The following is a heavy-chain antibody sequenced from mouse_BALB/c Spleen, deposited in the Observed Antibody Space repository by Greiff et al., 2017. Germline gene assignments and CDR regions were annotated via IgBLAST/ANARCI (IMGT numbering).Heavy chain of an antibody. Sequence: QVQLKQSGPQLVRPGASVKISCKASGYSFTSYWMHWVKQRPGQGLEWIGMIDPSDSETRLNQKFKDKATLTVDKSSSTAYMQLSSPTSEDSAVYYCARGGTYYGNYGFAYWGQGTLVTVSA. CDR2: IDPSDSET. J-gene: IGHJ3*01. CDR3: ARGGTYYGNYGFAY. V-gene: IGHV1-74*01. CDR1: GYSFTSYW. D-gene: IGHD2-10*01.